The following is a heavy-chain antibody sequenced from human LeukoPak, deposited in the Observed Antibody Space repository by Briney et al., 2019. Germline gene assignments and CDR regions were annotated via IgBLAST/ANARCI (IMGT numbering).Heavy chain of an antibody. J-gene: IGHJ4*02. CDR3: ARAVLVRYFDWLLSLDY. CDR1: GGTFSSYA. Sequence: SVKVSCKASGGTFSSYAISWVRQAPGQGLEWMGGIIPIFGTANYAQKFQGRVTITADESTSTAYMELSGLRSEDTAVYYCARAVLVRYFDWLLSLDYWGQGTLVTVSS. CDR2: IIPIFGTA. V-gene: IGHV1-69*13. D-gene: IGHD3-9*01.